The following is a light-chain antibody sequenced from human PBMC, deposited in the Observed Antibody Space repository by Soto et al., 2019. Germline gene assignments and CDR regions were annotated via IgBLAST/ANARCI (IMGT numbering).Light chain of an antibody. CDR2: EVN. V-gene: IGLV2-23*02. CDR3: CSYVGSSILM. CDR1: SSDVGLYNL. J-gene: IGLJ3*02. Sequence: QSALTQPASVSGSPGQSITISCTGTSSDVGLYNLVSWYQQHPGKAPKLIIYEVNERPSGIPDRFSGSKSGNTASLTISGLQDEDEADYYCCSYVGSSILMFGGGTKVTVL.